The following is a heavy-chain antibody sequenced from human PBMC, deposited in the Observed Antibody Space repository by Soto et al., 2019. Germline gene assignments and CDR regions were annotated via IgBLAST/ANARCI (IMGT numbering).Heavy chain of an antibody. CDR3: ARGPYYDFWSGPGTYYYYYGMDV. D-gene: IGHD3-3*01. Sequence: SETLSLTCAVYGGSFRGYYCSWIRQPPGKGLEWIGEINHSGSTNYNPSLKSRVTISVDTSKNQFSLKLSSVTAADTAVYYCARGPYYDFWSGPGTYYYYYGMDVWGQGTTVTVSS. J-gene: IGHJ6*02. V-gene: IGHV4-34*01. CDR2: INHSGST. CDR1: GGSFRGYY.